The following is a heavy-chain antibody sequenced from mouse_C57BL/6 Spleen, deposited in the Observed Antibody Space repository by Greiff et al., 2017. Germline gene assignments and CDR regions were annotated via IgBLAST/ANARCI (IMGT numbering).Heavy chain of an antibody. CDR2: IRSKSNNYAT. CDR3: VRHGAFYYGSSYAMDY. J-gene: IGHJ4*01. CDR1: GFSFNTYA. Sequence: EVQRVESGGGLVQPKGSLKLSCAASGFSFNTYAMNWVRQAPGKGLEWVARIRSKSNNYATYYADSVKDRFTISRDDSESMLYLQMNNLKTEDTAMYYCVRHGAFYYGSSYAMDYWGRGTSVTVSS. D-gene: IGHD1-1*01. V-gene: IGHV10-1*01.